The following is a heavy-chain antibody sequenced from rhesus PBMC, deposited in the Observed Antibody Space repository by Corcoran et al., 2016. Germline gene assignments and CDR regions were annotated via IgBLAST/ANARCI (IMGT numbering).Heavy chain of an antibody. J-gene: IGHJ4*01. V-gene: IGHV4S14*01. CDR2: IYGSGGSN. CDR3: ASAPGDTAGTPEIDY. Sequence: QVQLQESGPGLVKPSETLSPTCAVTGGSISGYYYWSWIRQPPGKGLGWIGSIYGSGGSNYLNPSLKSRVTLSVDTSKNQFSLKLSSVTAADTAVYYCASAPGDTAGTPEIDYWGQGVLVTVSS. CDR1: GGSISGYYY. D-gene: IGHD5-42*01.